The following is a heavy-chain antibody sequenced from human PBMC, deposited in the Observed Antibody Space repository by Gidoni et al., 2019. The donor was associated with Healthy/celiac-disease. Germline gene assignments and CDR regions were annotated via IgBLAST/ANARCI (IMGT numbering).Heavy chain of an antibody. CDR3: AKDISPTGPAMTTVTTALDY. CDR2: ISGDGGST. CDR1: GFTFDDYA. J-gene: IGHJ4*02. Sequence: EVQLVESGGGVVQPGGSLRLSCAASGFTFDDYARPWVRQAPGKGLEWVSLISGDGGSTYYADSVKGRFTISRDNSKNSLYLQMNSLRTEDTALYYCAKDISPTGPAMTTVTTALDYWGQGTLVTVSS. D-gene: IGHD4-17*01. V-gene: IGHV3-43*02.